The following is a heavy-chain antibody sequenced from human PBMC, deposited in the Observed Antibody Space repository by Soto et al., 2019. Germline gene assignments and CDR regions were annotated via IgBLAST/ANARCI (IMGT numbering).Heavy chain of an antibody. V-gene: IGHV1-69*02. D-gene: IGHD6-13*01. CDR2: IIPILGIA. CDR1: GGTFSSYT. CDR3: ARSYSSSFIYFDY. J-gene: IGHJ4*02. Sequence: SVKVSCKASGGTFSSYTISWVRQAPGQGLEWMGRIIPILGIANYAQKFQGRVTITADKSTSTAYMELSSLRSEDTAVYYCARSYSSSFIYFDYWGQGTQVTVS.